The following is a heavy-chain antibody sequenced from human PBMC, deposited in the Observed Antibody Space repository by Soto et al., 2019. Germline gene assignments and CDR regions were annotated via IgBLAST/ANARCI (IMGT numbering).Heavy chain of an antibody. D-gene: IGHD3-22*01. Sequence: QVQLVQSGAEVKKPGSSVKVSCKASGGTFSSYAISWVRRAPGQGLEWMGGIIPIFGTANYAQKFQCRVTITGDECTSTAYMELSSLRSEDTAVYYCAREGASGSHMGYWGQGTLVTVSS. V-gene: IGHV1-69*01. J-gene: IGHJ4*02. CDR3: AREGASGSHMGY. CDR1: GGTFSSYA. CDR2: IIPIFGTA.